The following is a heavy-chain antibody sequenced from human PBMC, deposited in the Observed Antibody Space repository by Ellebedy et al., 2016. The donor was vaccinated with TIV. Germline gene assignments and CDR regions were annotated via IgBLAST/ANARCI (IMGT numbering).Heavy chain of an antibody. J-gene: IGHJ4*02. D-gene: IGHD3-22*01. Sequence: MPSETLSLTCTVSGGSISSYYWSWIRQPPGKGLEWIGYIHHSGSTNYNPSLKSRVTISVDTSKQQFSLKLTSVTAADTAVYYCARDTHFYNSSCYYHFDYWGQGTLVTVSS. CDR3: ARDTHFYNSSCYYHFDY. V-gene: IGHV4-59*01. CDR1: GGSISSYY. CDR2: IHHSGST.